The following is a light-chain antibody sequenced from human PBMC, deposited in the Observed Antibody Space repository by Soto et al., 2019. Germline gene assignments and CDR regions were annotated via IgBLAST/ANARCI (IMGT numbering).Light chain of an antibody. CDR2: DAS. V-gene: IGKV1-5*01. CDR3: QQYNSYSWLT. J-gene: IGKJ4*01. CDR1: QSISYW. Sequence: DIQLTQSPSTLSASVGDRVTITCRASQSISYWLAWYQQKPGKAPKLLISDASSLKSGVPSRFRGSGSGTEFNLTITSLQPDDFGNYYCQQYNSYSWLTFGGGTKVEIK.